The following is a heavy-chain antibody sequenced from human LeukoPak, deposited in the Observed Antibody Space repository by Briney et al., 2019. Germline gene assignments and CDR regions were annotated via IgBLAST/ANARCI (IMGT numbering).Heavy chain of an antibody. V-gene: IGHV1-2*02. D-gene: IGHD3-10*01. J-gene: IGHJ6*02. Sequence: SSVKVSCKASGYTFTGYYMQWVRQAPGQGLEWMGWINPNSGGTNYAQKFQGRVTVTRDTSISKAYMELSRLRSDDTAVYYCASPAFGELLSPYYYYGMDVWGQGTTVTVSS. CDR1: GYTFTGYY. CDR2: INPNSGGT. CDR3: ASPAFGELLSPYYYYGMDV.